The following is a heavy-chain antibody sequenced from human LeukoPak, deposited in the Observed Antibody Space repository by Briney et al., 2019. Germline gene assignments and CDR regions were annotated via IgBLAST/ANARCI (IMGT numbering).Heavy chain of an antibody. V-gene: IGHV3-48*03. CDR1: GFTFSSYE. J-gene: IGHJ4*02. CDR3: ARALYSSGWYY. CDR2: ISSSGSTI. D-gene: IGHD6-19*01. Sequence: GGSLRLSCAASGFTFSSYEMNWVRQAPGKGLEWVSYISSSGSTIYYADSVKGRFTISRDNAKNSLYLQMNSLRAEDTAVYYCARALYSSGWYYWGQGTLVTASS.